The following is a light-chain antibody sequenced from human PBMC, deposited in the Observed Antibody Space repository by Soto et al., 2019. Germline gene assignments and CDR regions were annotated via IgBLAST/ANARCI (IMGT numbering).Light chain of an antibody. CDR2: EVS. Sequence: QSALTQPASVSGSPGQSITISCTGTSSDVGGYNYVSWYQQHPGKAPKLMIYEVSNRPSGVSIRFSGSKSGNTASLTISGLQAEDESDYYCSSYTSRSTVLFGGGTKLTVL. V-gene: IGLV2-14*01. J-gene: IGLJ2*01. CDR1: SSDVGGYNY. CDR3: SSYTSRSTVL.